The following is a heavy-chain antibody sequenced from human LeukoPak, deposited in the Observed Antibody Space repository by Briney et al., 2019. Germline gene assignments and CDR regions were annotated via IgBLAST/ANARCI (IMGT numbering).Heavy chain of an antibody. Sequence: SETLSLTCTVSGGSISSYYWSWIRQPPGKGLEWIGYIYYSGSTNYNPSLKSRVTISVDTSKNQFSLKLSSVTAADTAVYYCARGGWELLRVRLRGAFDIWGQGTMVTVSS. CDR1: GGSISSYY. V-gene: IGHV4-59*01. J-gene: IGHJ3*02. CDR3: ARGGWELLRVRLRGAFDI. D-gene: IGHD1-26*01. CDR2: IYYSGST.